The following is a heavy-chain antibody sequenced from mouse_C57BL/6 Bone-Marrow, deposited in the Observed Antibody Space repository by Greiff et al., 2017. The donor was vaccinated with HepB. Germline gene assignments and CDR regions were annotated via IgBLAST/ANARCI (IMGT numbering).Heavy chain of an antibody. D-gene: IGHD1-1*01. CDR2: IYPRSGNT. J-gene: IGHJ4*01. CDR3: ARKVGGPMDY. CDR1: GYTFTSYG. V-gene: IGHV1-81*01. Sequence: VQLQQSGAELARPGASVKLSCKASGYTFTSYGISWVKQRTGQGLEWIGEIYPRSGNTYYNEKFKGKATITADKSSSTAYMELRSLTSEDSAVYFCARKVGGPMDYWGQGTSVTVSS.